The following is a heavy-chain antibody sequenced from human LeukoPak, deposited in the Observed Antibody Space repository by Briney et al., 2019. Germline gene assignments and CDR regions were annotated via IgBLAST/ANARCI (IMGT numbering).Heavy chain of an antibody. D-gene: IGHD5-12*01. CDR3: ARHAEGPDSGSPLGEFDY. Sequence: PSETLSLTCTVSGGSISSYDWSWIRQPPGKGLEWMGYSYTSGSTNYNPPLKSRVTISVDTSNNQFSLKLSSVTAADTAVYYCARHAEGPDSGSPLGEFDYWGQGTLVTVSS. J-gene: IGHJ4*02. CDR1: GGSISSYD. CDR2: SYTSGST. V-gene: IGHV4-4*09.